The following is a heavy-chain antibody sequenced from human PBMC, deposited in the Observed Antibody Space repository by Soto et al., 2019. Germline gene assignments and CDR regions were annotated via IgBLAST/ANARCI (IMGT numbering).Heavy chain of an antibody. CDR2: INDGGGST. V-gene: IGHV3-23*01. CDR1: GFTFSNYA. D-gene: IGHD3-3*01. Sequence: TGGSLRLSCAASGFTFSNYAMSWVRQAPGKGLEWVSAINDGGGSTYFADSVRGRFTISRDTSKNTVYLQMNSLRAEDTAIYYCAKALNILQWLSDYFDYWGQGTLVTVSS. CDR3: AKALNILQWLSDYFDY. J-gene: IGHJ4*02.